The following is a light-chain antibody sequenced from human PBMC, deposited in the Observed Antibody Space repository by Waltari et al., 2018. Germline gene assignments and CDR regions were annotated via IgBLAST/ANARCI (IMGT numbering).Light chain of an antibody. J-gene: IGKJ4*01. V-gene: IGKV3-11*01. CDR3: QQRSNWPLT. CDR1: QSVSNY. Sequence: DTVLTQSPDTLSLSPGERATLPCRASQSVSNYLAWYQQKPGQAPRLLINGASNRATGIPARFSGSGSGTDFTLTISSLEPEDFAVYYCQQRSNWPLTFGGGTKVEIK. CDR2: GAS.